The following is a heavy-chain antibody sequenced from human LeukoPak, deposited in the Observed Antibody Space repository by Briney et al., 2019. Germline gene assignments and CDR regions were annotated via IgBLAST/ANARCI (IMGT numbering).Heavy chain of an antibody. V-gene: IGHV4-59*01. D-gene: IGHD6-13*01. CDR3: ARVSIAAAVTFDY. CDR1: GRSISSYY. CDR2: IYYSGST. Sequence: SETLSLTCTVSGRSISSYYWSWIRQPPGKGLEWIGYIYYSGSTNYNPSLKSRVTISVDTSKNQFSLKLSSVTAADTAVYYCARVSIAAAVTFDYWGQGTLVTVSS. J-gene: IGHJ4*02.